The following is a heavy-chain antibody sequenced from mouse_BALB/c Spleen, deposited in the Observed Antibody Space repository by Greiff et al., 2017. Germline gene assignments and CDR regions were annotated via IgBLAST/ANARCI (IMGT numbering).Heavy chain of an antibody. V-gene: IGHV5-6-5*01. J-gene: IGHJ2*01. CDR1: GFTFSSYA. CDR2: ISSGGST. CDR3: ASTVVATGFDY. Sequence: EVNLVESGGGLVKPGGSLKLSCAASGFTFSSYAMSWVRQTPEKRLEWVASISSGGSTYYPDSVKGRFTISRDNARNILYLQMSSLRSEDTAMYYCASTVVATGFDYWGQGTTLTVSS. D-gene: IGHD1-1*01.